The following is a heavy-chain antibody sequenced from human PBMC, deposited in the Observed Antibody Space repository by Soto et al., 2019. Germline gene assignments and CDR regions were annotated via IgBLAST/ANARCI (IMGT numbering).Heavy chain of an antibody. J-gene: IGHJ4*02. CDR1: WCKCGTFG. CDR3: AKDKRSDWSFDY. Sequence: AAWCKCGTFGGRRVLQAKGKGREWVAFISNDGSNRYCADSLKGRFTISRDNSKNTLYLQMDSLRAEDTAVYYCAKDKRSDWSFDYWGQGNLVTVSS. CDR2: ISNDGSNR. D-gene: IGHD3-9*01. V-gene: IGHV3-30*18.